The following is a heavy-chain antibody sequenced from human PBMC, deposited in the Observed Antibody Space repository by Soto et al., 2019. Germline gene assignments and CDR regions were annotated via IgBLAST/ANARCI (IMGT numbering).Heavy chain of an antibody. Sequence: QVQLQESGPGLVKPSQTLSLTCTVSGGSISSGGYYWSWIRQDPGKGLEWIGYIYYSGSTYYNPSLKSRVTISVDTSKNQFSLKLSSVTAADTAVYYCARELWFGDSSTFDPWGQGTLVTVSS. CDR3: ARELWFGDSSTFDP. CDR1: GGSISSGGYY. J-gene: IGHJ5*02. V-gene: IGHV4-31*03. D-gene: IGHD3-10*01. CDR2: IYYSGST.